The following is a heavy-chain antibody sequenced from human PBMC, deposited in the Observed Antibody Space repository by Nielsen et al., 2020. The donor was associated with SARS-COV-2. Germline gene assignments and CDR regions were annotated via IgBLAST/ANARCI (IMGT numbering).Heavy chain of an antibody. D-gene: IGHD5-18*01. V-gene: IGHV4-59*10. CDR1: GGSFSGYY. Sequence: ETLSLTCAVYGGSFSGYYWSWIRQPAGKGLEWIGRIYTSGSTNYNPSLKSRVTISVDTSKNQFSLKLSSVTAADTAVYYCARSHTAPGGRDYYYGMDVWGQGTTVTVSS. CDR2: IYTSGST. J-gene: IGHJ6*02. CDR3: ARSHTAPGGRDYYYGMDV.